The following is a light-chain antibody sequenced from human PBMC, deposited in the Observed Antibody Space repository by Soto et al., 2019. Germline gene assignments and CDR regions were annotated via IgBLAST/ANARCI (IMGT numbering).Light chain of an antibody. J-gene: IGKJ4*01. CDR3: QQANSFPST. Sequence: DIQLTQSTSSVSASIGDRVTITCRASQGISNWLAWYQQRPGKAPKLLIYGASTLQRGVPSRFSGSGSGTDVTLTISSLQSEDYANYFCQQANSFPSTFGGGTKVEIK. CDR2: GAS. CDR1: QGISNW. V-gene: IGKV1-12*02.